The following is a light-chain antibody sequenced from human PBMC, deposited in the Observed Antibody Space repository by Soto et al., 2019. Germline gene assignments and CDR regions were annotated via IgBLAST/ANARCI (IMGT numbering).Light chain of an antibody. CDR1: QSVTTR. CDR3: QQYGSSPWT. CDR2: GAS. V-gene: IGKV3-20*01. Sequence: EIVMTQSPATLSLSPGERVTLSCRASQSVTTRLAWYQHKPGRAPTLLMSGASNRASGVPVRFSGSGSGTDFTLTISRLEPEDFAVYYCQQYGSSPWTFGQGTKVDI. J-gene: IGKJ1*01.